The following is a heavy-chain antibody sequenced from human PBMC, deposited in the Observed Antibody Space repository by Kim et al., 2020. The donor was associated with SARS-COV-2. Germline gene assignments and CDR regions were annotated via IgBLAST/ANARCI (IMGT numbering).Heavy chain of an antibody. CDR3: ARERRVTTVTRIDYFDY. J-gene: IGHJ4*02. D-gene: IGHD4-17*01. CDR2: ITGTGATT. V-gene: IGHV3-11*01. Sequence: GGSLRLSCAASGFPFSDFYMAWIRQAPGKGLEWVSYITGTGATTYYADSVRGRFTISRDNAKNSVHLQMNTLRAEDTAVYYCARERRVTTVTRIDYFDYWGQGPLVTVAS. CDR1: GFPFSDFY.